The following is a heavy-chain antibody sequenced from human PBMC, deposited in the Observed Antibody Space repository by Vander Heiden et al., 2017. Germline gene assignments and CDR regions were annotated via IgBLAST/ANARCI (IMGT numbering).Heavy chain of an antibody. Sequence: QVQLQQWGAGLLTPSETLSLTCAVFGGSFSGPYWSGIRQPPGEGREWIGEITHSGSTNCNPSLKSRVTVSVDTSKNKSSLKLSSVTAADTAVYYCARGGLYNDIVSRPYCYYGMDVWGQGTTVTVSS. D-gene: IGHD3-9*01. CDR2: ITHSGST. J-gene: IGHJ6*02. V-gene: IGHV4-34*01. CDR1: GGSFSGPY. CDR3: ARGGLYNDIVSRPYCYYGMDV.